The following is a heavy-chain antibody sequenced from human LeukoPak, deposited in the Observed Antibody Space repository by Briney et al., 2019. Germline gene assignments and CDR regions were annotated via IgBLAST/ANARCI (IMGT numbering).Heavy chain of an antibody. CDR1: GFTVNNNY. J-gene: IGHJ4*02. CDR2: IYGGGDT. CDR3: AKESGYYHY. D-gene: IGHD3-3*01. V-gene: IGHV3-53*01. Sequence: GGSLRLSCAASGFTVNNNYVNWVRQAPGKGLEWVSIIYGGGDTSYADSVKGLFTISRDNSKNTVYLQMNSLRAEDTAVYYCAKESGYYHYWGQGTLVTVSS.